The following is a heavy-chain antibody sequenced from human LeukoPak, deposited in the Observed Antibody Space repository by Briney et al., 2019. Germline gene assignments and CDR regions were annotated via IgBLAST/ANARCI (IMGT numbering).Heavy chain of an antibody. CDR2: IYYSGGT. CDR3: AGGDLYYGFDI. Sequence: SETLSLPCTVSGSSISTFYWSWIRQPPGKGLEWIGYIYYSGGTNYNPYLKSRVTISLDTSKNQFSLKLSSVTAADTAVYYCAGGDLYYGFDIWGQGTMVTVSS. J-gene: IGHJ3*02. V-gene: IGHV4-59*08. CDR1: GSSISTFY. D-gene: IGHD3-16*01.